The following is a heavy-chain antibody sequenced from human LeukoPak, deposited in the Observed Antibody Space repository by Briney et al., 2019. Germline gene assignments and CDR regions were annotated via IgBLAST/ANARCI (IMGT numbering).Heavy chain of an antibody. Sequence: GESLKISCKGSGYSFTSYWSGWVRQMPGKGLEWMGIIYPGDSDTRYSPSFQGQVTISADKSISTAYLQWSSLKASDTAMYYCARHLTESSGWCKVVLYGMDVWGQGTTVTVSS. J-gene: IGHJ6*02. V-gene: IGHV5-51*01. CDR3: ARHLTESSGWCKVVLYGMDV. D-gene: IGHD6-19*01. CDR1: GYSFTSYW. CDR2: IYPGDSDT.